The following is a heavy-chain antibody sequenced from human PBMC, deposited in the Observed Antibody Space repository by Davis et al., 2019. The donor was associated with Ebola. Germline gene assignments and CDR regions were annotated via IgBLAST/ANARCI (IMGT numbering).Heavy chain of an antibody. CDR3: ARDLIAAAGKDY. J-gene: IGHJ4*02. V-gene: IGHV3-11*06. Sequence: GESLKISCAASGFTFSDYYMSWIRQAPGKGLERVSYISSSSSYTNYADSVKGRFTISRDNAKNSLYLQMNSLRAEDTAVYYCARDLIAAAGKDYWGQGTLVTVSS. CDR2: ISSSSSYT. CDR1: GFTFSDYY. D-gene: IGHD6-13*01.